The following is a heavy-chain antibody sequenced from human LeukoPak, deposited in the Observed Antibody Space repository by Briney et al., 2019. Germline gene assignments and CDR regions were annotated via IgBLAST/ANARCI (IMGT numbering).Heavy chain of an antibody. Sequence: SGGSLRLSCAASGFTFDDYAMHWVRQAPGKGLEWVSGISWNSGSMGYADSVKGRFTISRDNAKNSLYLQMNSLRAEDMALYYCAKSGSSWYYFDYWGQGTLVTVSS. CDR2: ISWNSGSM. CDR3: AKSGSSWYYFDY. V-gene: IGHV3-9*03. J-gene: IGHJ4*02. CDR1: GFTFDDYA. D-gene: IGHD6-13*01.